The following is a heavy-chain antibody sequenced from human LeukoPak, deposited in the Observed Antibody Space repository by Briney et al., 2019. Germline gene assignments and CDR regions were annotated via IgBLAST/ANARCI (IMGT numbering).Heavy chain of an antibody. CDR3: ARGVWWPHSGLDY. V-gene: IGHV1-18*01. CDR1: GYTFSSYG. CDR2: ISADNGNT. J-gene: IGHJ4*02. Sequence: ASVKVSCKASGYTFSSYGISWVRQAPGQGLEWTGWISADNGNTKYADKPQGRVTMTTDTSTTTAYMELRSLRSDDTAVYYCARGVWWPHSGLDYWGQGTLVTVSS. D-gene: IGHD4/OR15-4a*01.